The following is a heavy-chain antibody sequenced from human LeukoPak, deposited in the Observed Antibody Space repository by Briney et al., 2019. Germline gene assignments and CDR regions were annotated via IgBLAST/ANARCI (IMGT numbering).Heavy chain of an antibody. V-gene: IGHV3-66*02. D-gene: IGHD3-3*01. Sequence: GGSLRLSCAASGFTVSRNYMMWVRQAPGKGLEWGSVISNDAKTNYADSVKGRFTISKDNSKNTVYLQMNNLRTEDTAVYYCARGLYDLWSGHSGYWGQGTLVSVSS. CDR1: GFTVSRNY. CDR3: ARGLYDLWSGHSGY. CDR2: ISNDAKT. J-gene: IGHJ4*02.